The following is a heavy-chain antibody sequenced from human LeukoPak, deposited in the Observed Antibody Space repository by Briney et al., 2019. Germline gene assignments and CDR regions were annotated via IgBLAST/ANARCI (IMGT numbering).Heavy chain of an antibody. Sequence: GGSLRLSCAASGFTFCSYSMNWVRQAPGKGLEWVSSISSSSSYIYYADSVKGRFTISRDNAKNSLYLQMNSLRAEDTAVYYCARVVGASNVPDAFDIWGQGTMVTVSS. J-gene: IGHJ3*02. CDR2: ISSSSSYI. CDR1: GFTFCSYS. D-gene: IGHD1-26*01. V-gene: IGHV3-21*01. CDR3: ARVVGASNVPDAFDI.